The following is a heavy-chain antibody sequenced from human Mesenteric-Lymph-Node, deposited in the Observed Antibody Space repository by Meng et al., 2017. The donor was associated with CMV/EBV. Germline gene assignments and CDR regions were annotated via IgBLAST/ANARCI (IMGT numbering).Heavy chain of an antibody. D-gene: IGHD1-7*01. CDR3: ARTQTATTAGGFDY. Sequence: GGSLRLSCAASGFTFSSYAMHWVRQAPGKGLEWVAVISFGGSDKYYADSVKGRFTISRDSSKNTLYLQMNSLRAEDTAVYYCARTQTATTAGGFDYWGQGTLVTVSS. CDR1: GFTFSSYA. V-gene: IGHV3-30-3*01. CDR2: ISFGGSDK. J-gene: IGHJ4*02.